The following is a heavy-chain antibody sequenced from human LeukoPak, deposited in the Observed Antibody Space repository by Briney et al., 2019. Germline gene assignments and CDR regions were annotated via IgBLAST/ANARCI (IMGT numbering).Heavy chain of an antibody. CDR1: GFTFSSNY. V-gene: IGHV3-53*01. D-gene: IGHD4-23*01. CDR3: ARLMTTVVKNRWHAFDI. J-gene: IGHJ3*02. Sequence: GGSLRLSCAASGFTFSSNYMSWVRQAPGKGLEWVSVIYSGGRTYYADSVKGRFTICRDNSKNTLYVQMNSLRAEDTAVYYCARLMTTVVKNRWHAFDIWAQGTMVTGSS. CDR2: IYSGGRT.